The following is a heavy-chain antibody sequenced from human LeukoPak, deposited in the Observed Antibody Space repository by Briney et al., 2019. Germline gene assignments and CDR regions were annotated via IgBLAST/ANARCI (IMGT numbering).Heavy chain of an antibody. J-gene: IGHJ6*04. D-gene: IGHD3-10*01. CDR1: SGSTNSFY. V-gene: IGHV4-59*01. CDR2: IYYSGTT. Sequence: SETLSLTCTVSSGSTNSFYWSWIRQPPGGGLEWIGYIYYSGTTNYNPSLKSRVTISIDTSKNQFSLKLSSVTAADTAVYYCVRLARLSLIRGVTGYHSLDVWGKGTKVTVSS. CDR3: VRLARLSLIRGVTGYHSLDV.